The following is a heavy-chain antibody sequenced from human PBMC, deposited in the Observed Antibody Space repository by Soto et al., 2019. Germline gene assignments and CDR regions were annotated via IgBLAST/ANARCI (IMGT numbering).Heavy chain of an antibody. CDR1: GGAISNYF. Sequence: SETLSLTCTVSGGAISNYFCNWIRQPAGKGLEWIGRIDNSGSTNYNPSLKSRITMSADTSRNQFSLKLNSVTAAGTAVYYFARGGQDFWSGPFDYWGQGALVTVSS. CDR3: ARGGQDFWSGPFDY. CDR2: IDNSGST. D-gene: IGHD3-3*01. V-gene: IGHV4-4*07. J-gene: IGHJ4*01.